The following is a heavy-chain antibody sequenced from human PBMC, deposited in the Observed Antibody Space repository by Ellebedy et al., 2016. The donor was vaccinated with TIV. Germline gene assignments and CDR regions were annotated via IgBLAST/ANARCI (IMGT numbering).Heavy chain of an antibody. V-gene: IGHV3-21*01. Sequence: GESLKISCVASGFTFSDHSMSWVRQAPGRGLEWVSSISSTSIYVDYGDSVKGRFTVSRDNAENSLYLQMNSLRAEDTAVYYCARDMSCSGGTCYHGYWYFDLWGRGTLVTVYS. J-gene: IGHJ2*01. CDR2: ISSTSIYV. CDR3: ARDMSCSGGTCYHGYWYFDL. D-gene: IGHD2-15*01. CDR1: GFTFSDHS.